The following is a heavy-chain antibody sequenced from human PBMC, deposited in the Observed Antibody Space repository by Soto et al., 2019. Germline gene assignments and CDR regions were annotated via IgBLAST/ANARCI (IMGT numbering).Heavy chain of an antibody. J-gene: IGHJ4*02. CDR3: AKDRRQQLAPIDY. V-gene: IGHV3-23*01. CDR2: ISGSGGST. D-gene: IGHD6-13*01. Sequence: GGSLRLSCAASGFTFSSYAMSWVRQAPGKGLEWVSAISGSGGSTYDADSVKGRFSISRDNSKNTLYLQMNSLRAEDTAVYYCAKDRRQQLAPIDYWGQGTLVTVSS. CDR1: GFTFSSYA.